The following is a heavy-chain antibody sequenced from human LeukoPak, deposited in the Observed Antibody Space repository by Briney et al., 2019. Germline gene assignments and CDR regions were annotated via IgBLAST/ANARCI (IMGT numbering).Heavy chain of an antibody. CDR2: INTNTGNP. CDR1: GYTFTSYA. J-gene: IGHJ4*02. Sequence: ASVKVSCKASGYTFTSYAMNWVRQAPGQGLEWMGWINTNTGNPTYAQGFTGRFVFSLDTSVSTAYLQISSLKAEDTAVYYCAREASPGYSGYDYYFDYWGQGTLVTVSS. CDR3: AREASPGYSGYDYYFDY. V-gene: IGHV7-4-1*02. D-gene: IGHD5-12*01.